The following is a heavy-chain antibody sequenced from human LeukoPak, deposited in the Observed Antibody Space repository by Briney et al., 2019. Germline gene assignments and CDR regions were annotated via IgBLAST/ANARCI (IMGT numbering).Heavy chain of an antibody. CDR2: MNPNSGST. D-gene: IGHD5-12*01. J-gene: IGHJ4*02. CDR1: GYTFTSYD. Sequence: VASVKVSCKASGYTFTSYDINWVRQATGQGLEWMEWMNPNSGSTGYAQKFQGRVTITRNTSISTAYMELSGLRSEDTAVYYCARGRSTGYPYYFEYWGQGTLVTVSS. CDR3: ARGRSTGYPYYFEY. V-gene: IGHV1-8*03.